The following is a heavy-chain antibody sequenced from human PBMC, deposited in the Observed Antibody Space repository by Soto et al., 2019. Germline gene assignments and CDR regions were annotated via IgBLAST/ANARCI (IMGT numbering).Heavy chain of an antibody. CDR3: AGEYCSARYSFDY. CDR1: GGSIRSGGYY. J-gene: IGHJ4*02. D-gene: IGHD3-10*01. Sequence: QVQLQESGPGLVKPSQTLSLTCTVSGGSIRSGGYYWSWIRQHPGKGLEWIGYIYYSGSTYYNPSLKSRVATSVDTSKTPFPMHTGSVTAASTAAYFCAGEYCSARYSFDYWGQGTLVTVSS. V-gene: IGHV4-31*03. CDR2: IYYSGST.